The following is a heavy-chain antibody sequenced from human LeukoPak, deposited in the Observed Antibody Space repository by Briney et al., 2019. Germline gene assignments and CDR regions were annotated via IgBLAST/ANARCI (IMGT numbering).Heavy chain of an antibody. J-gene: IGHJ3*02. CDR2: ISSNGGNT. D-gene: IGHD1-26*01. V-gene: IGHV3-64*04. CDR3: ARIVAGGAFDI. CDR1: GFTFSDYA. Sequence: GGSLRLSCSASGFTFSDYAMFWVRQAPGKGLEYVSAISSNGGNTYYADSVKGRFTISRDNSKNTLYLQMNSLRAEDTAVYYCARIVAGGAFDIWGQGTMVTVSS.